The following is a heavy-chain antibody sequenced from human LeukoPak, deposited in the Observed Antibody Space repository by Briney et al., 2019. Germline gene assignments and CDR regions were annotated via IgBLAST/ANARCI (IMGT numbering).Heavy chain of an antibody. D-gene: IGHD3-10*01. V-gene: IGHV1-46*01. Sequence: ASVKVSCKASGYTFTSYYMHWVRQAPGQGLEWMGIINPSGGSTSYAQKFQGRVTMTRDTSTSTVYMELSSLRSEDTAAYYCARVLLWFGGNRGAFDIWGQGTMVTVSS. J-gene: IGHJ3*02. CDR3: ARVLLWFGGNRGAFDI. CDR2: INPSGGST. CDR1: GYTFTSYY.